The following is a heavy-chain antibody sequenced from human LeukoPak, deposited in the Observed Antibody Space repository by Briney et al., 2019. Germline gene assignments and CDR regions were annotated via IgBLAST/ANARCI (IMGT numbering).Heavy chain of an antibody. CDR2: IYPGDSDT. V-gene: IGHV5-51*01. D-gene: IGHD3-22*01. J-gene: IGHJ4*02. Sequence: GESLKISFKGSGYSFTSYWIGWVRQMPGKGLEWMGIIYPGDSDTRYSPSFQGQVTISADKSISTAYLQWSSLKASDTAMYYCARAQTYYYDSSGYYLPSYFDYWGQGTLVTVSS. CDR3: ARAQTYYYDSSGYYLPSYFDY. CDR1: GYSFTSYW.